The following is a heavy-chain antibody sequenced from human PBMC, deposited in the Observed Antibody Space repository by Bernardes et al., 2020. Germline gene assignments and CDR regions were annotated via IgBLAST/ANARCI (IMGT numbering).Heavy chain of an antibody. D-gene: IGHD4-17*01. V-gene: IGHV2-70*11. CDR2: IDWDDDK. CDR1: WFSLSPSGMC. J-gene: IGHJ4*02. Sequence: SGHTLLKPTHTLTLTCTFSWFSLSPSGMCVNWIRQPPGKALEWLARIDWDDDKYYSPSLKTRLTISKDTSKNQVVLTMTNMDPVDTATYYCARSTVTGASETPDYWGQGTLVTVSS. CDR3: ARSTVTGASETPDY.